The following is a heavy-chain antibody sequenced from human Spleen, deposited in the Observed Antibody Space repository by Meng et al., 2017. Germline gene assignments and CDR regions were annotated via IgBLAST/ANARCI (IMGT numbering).Heavy chain of an antibody. D-gene: IGHD6-13*01. CDR2: INTDGSST. V-gene: IGHV3-74*01. CDR3: TREYEQLGENWLDP. CDR1: GFTFTSYW. J-gene: IGHJ5*02. Sequence: GESLKISCAASGFTFTSYWMHWVRQAPGKGLVWVSRINTDGSSTNYADSVKGRFTISRDNAKNTLYLQMNSLRAEDTAVYYCTREYEQLGENWLDPWGQGTLVTVSS.